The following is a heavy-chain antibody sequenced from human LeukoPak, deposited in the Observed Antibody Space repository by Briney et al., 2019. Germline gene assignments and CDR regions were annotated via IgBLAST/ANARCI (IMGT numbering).Heavy chain of an antibody. D-gene: IGHD2-8*02. V-gene: IGHV3-23*01. CDR3: AKDHSSLVVLDYYYGMDV. J-gene: IGHJ6*02. Sequence: GGSLRLSCAASGFTFSSYAMSWVRQAPGKGLEWVSAISGSGGSTYYADSVKGRFTISRDNSKNTLYLQMNSLRAEDTAVYYCAKDHSSLVVLDYYYGMDVWGQGTTVTVSS. CDR1: GFTFSSYA. CDR2: ISGSGGST.